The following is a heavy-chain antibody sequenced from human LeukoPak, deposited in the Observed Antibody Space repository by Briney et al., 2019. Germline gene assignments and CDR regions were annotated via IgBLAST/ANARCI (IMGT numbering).Heavy chain of an antibody. Sequence: MTGGSLRLSCAASGFTFSSYSMNWVRQAPGKGLEWVSSISSSSSYIYYADSVKGRFTISRDNAKKSLYLQMNSLRAEDTAVYYCARATVYCSGGSCYFPYYYYGMDVWGQGTTVTVSS. J-gene: IGHJ6*02. CDR3: ARATVYCSGGSCYFPYYYYGMDV. CDR2: ISSSSSYI. CDR1: GFTFSSYS. V-gene: IGHV3-21*01. D-gene: IGHD2-15*01.